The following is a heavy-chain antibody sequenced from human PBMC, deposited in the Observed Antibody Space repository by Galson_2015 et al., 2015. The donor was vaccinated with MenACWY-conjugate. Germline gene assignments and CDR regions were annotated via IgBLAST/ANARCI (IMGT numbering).Heavy chain of an antibody. Sequence: SLRLSCAASGFTFSTYSMNWVRRAPGKGLEWVSYISSGSSTIYYADSVKGRFTISRDNAKNSLYLQMNSLRDGDTAAYYCAAGNYGDFDYWGQGTLVTVSS. CDR3: AAGNYGDFDY. V-gene: IGHV3-48*02. D-gene: IGHD4-17*01. CDR2: ISSGSSTI. J-gene: IGHJ4*02. CDR1: GFTFSTYS.